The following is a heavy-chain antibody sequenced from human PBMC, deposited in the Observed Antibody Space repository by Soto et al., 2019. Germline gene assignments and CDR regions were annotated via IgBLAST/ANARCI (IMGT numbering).Heavy chain of an antibody. CDR1: GFTFRRFT. D-gene: IGHD6-13*01. J-gene: IGHJ5*02. CDR2: ISSNSAYI. CDR3: TRDASRDSSARGWFDP. V-gene: IGHV3-21*01. Sequence: GGSLRLSCAASGFTFRRFTMNWVRQAPGKGLEWVSTISSNSAYIYYTDALRGRFTISRDNAKNSLHLHMNSLRAEDTAVYYCTRDASRDSSARGWFDPWRPAPLVTV.